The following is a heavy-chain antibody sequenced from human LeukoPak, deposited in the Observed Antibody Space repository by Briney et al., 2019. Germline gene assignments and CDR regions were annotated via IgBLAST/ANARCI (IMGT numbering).Heavy chain of an antibody. V-gene: IGHV4-39*01. CDR2: IYYSGST. J-gene: IGHJ4*02. D-gene: IGHD1-26*01. CDR3: ARHKVGVSLSGFDS. CDR1: GGSISSSSYY. Sequence: SETLSLTCTVSGGSISSSSYYWGWIRQPPGKGLEWIGSIYYSGSTYYNPSLKSRVTISVDTSKNQLSLKLSSVTAADTAMYYCARHKVGVSLSGFDSWGQGTLVTVSS.